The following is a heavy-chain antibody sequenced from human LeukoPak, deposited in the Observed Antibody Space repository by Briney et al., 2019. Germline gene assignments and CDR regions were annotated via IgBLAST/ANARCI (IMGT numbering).Heavy chain of an antibody. D-gene: IGHD3-22*01. CDR3: AREVGVNTLDY. CDR1: GGSISSYY. Sequence: SETPSLTCTVSGGSISSYYWSWIRQPPGKGLEWIGYIYYSGSTNYNPSLKSRVTISVDTSKNQFSLKLSSVTAADTAVYYCAREVGVNTLDYWGQGTLVTVSS. V-gene: IGHV4-59*01. J-gene: IGHJ4*02. CDR2: IYYSGST.